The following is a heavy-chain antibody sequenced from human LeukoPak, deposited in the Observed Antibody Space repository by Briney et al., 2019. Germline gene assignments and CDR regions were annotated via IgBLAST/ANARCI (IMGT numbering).Heavy chain of an antibody. Sequence: GGSLRLSCEVSGITVSNNYMNWVRQAPGKGLEWVSVIDSGGSPYYADSVKGRFTASRDISRNTVFLQLTGLRAEDTAIYYCARDWNGDYAFENWGQGTLVIVSS. CDR1: GITVSNNY. CDR3: ARDWNGDYAFEN. V-gene: IGHV3-66*01. J-gene: IGHJ4*02. D-gene: IGHD1-1*01. CDR2: IDSGGSP.